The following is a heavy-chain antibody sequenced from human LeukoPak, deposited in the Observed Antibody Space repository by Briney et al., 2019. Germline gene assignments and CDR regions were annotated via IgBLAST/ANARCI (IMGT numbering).Heavy chain of an antibody. Sequence: PGGSLRLSCAASGSTFSSYGMSWVRQAPGKGLEWVSAISGSGGSTYYADSVKGRFTISRDNSKNTLYLQMNSLRAEDTAVYYCAKRGPVDIVAQFDYWGQGTLVTVSS. CDR3: AKRGPVDIVAQFDY. D-gene: IGHD5-12*01. V-gene: IGHV3-23*01. CDR2: ISGSGGST. CDR1: GSTFSSYG. J-gene: IGHJ4*02.